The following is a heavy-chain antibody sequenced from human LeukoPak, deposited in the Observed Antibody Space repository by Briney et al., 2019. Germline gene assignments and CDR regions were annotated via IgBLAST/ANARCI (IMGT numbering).Heavy chain of an antibody. CDR3: ARDQYYYDSSGYYSYYGMDV. D-gene: IGHD3-22*01. CDR2: INTDGRNT. CDR1: GFTFSRYW. Sequence: GSLRLSCAASGFTFSRYWMHWVRQAPGKGLVWVSHINTDGRNTSYADSVKGRFTISRDNAKNTLYLQMNSLRVEDTAVYYCARDQYYYDSSGYYSYYGMDVWGQGTTVTVSS. V-gene: IGHV3-74*01. J-gene: IGHJ6*02.